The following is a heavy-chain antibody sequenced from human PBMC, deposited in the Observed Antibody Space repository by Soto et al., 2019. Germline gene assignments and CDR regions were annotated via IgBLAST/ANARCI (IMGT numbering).Heavy chain of an antibody. J-gene: IGHJ4*02. Sequence: GGSLRLSCAASGFTFSDYYMSWIRQAPGKGLEWVSYISSSSSYTNYADSVKGRFTISRDNAKNSLYLQMNSLRAEDTAVYYCARDLRSGGSSVDYWGQGTLVTVSS. V-gene: IGHV3-11*06. CDR1: GFTFSDYY. CDR3: ARDLRSGGSSVDY. D-gene: IGHD2-15*01. CDR2: ISSSSSYT.